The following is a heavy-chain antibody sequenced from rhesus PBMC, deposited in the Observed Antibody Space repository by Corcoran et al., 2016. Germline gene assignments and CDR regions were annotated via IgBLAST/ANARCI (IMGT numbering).Heavy chain of an antibody. D-gene: IGHD5-42*01. CDR3: ASGGYSGYRLGDY. J-gene: IGHJ4*01. Sequence: QLQLQESGPGLVKPSETLSVTCAVSGGSISSSYWSWIRPAPGKGLELIGYSCGSGSSTNYNPALRIRVTLSVDTSKNQLSLKLSSVTAADTAVYYCASGGYSGYRLGDYWGQGVLVTVSS. CDR1: GGSISSSY. V-gene: IGHV4-169*02. CDR2: SCGSGSST.